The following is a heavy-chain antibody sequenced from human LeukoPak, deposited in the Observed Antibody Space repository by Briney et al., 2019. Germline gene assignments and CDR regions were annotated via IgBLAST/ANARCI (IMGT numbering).Heavy chain of an antibody. CDR1: GYTFTGYY. CDR3: ARVFCGGDCYQDWFDP. D-gene: IGHD2-21*02. Sequence: ASVKVSCKASGYTFTGYYMHWVRQAPGQGLEWMGRINPNSGGTNYAQKFQGRVTVTRDTSISTAYMELSRLRSDDTAVYYCARVFCGGDCYQDWFDPWGQGTLVTVSS. V-gene: IGHV1-2*06. CDR2: INPNSGGT. J-gene: IGHJ5*02.